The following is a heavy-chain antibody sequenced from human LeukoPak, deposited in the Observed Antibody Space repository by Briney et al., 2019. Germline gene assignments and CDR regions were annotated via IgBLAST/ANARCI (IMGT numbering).Heavy chain of an antibody. CDR2: ISASGAST. CDR3: ARETPYRSNFDY. J-gene: IGHJ4*02. CDR1: GYTFTNYY. D-gene: IGHD2/OR15-2a*01. Sequence: GASVKVSCKPSGYTFTNYYIRWVRHAPEQGREWMGTISASGASTSYAQKCQGRVTITRDVSTSTVYMELSSLSSEDTAVYYCARETPYRSNFDYWGKGTLVTVSS. V-gene: IGHV1-46*01.